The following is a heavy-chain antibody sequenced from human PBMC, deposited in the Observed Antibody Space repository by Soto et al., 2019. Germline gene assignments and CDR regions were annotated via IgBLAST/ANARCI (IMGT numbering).Heavy chain of an antibody. J-gene: IGHJ3*02. Sequence: GESLKISCKGSGYNFTNYWISWIRQMPGKGLEWMGRIDPGDSYTNYRPSFQGHVTISVDKSIGTAYLQWSSLKTSDTAIYFCARRRTGGLAYGFDIWGKGTMVTVSS. CDR3: ARRRTGGLAYGFDI. CDR1: GYNFTNYW. D-gene: IGHD3-16*01. CDR2: IDPGDSYT. V-gene: IGHV5-10-1*01.